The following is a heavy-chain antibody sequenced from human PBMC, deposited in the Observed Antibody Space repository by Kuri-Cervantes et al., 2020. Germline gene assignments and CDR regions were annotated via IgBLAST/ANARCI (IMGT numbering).Heavy chain of an antibody. CDR1: GGSVSSGSYY. CDR3: ARGGYSSSRARWYFDL. V-gene: IGHV4-30-2*01. D-gene: IGHD6-13*01. CDR2: IYHSGST. Sequence: SETLSLTCTVSGGSVSSGSYYWSWIRQPPGKGLEWIGYIYHSGSTYYNPSLKSRVTISVDRSKNQFSLKLSSVTAADTAVYCCARGGYSSSRARWYFDLWGRGTLVTVSS. J-gene: IGHJ2*01.